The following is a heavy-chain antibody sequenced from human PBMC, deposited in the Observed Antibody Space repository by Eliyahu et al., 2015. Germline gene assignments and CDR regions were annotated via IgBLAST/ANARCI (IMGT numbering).Heavy chain of an antibody. Sequence: GLEWIGEINHSESTNYNPSLESRVTISVDTSKNQFSLKLRSVTAADTAVYYCARGSTRSNGFFDYWGRGSLVTVSS. CDR3: ARGSTRSNGFFDY. J-gene: IGHJ4*02. D-gene: IGHD6-19*01. CDR2: INHSEST. V-gene: IGHV4-34*01.